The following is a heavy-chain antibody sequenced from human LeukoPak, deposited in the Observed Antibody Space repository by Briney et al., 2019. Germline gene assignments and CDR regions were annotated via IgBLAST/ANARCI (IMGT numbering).Heavy chain of an antibody. CDR2: ISGSAGNT. Sequence: PGGSLRLSCAASGFTFSSYAMSWVRQAPGKGLEWVSTISGSAGNTYYVDSVKGRFTISRDNSKNTLYLQMNSLRAEDTAVYYCAKLVDTAVVIFYCGGDCYPDYWGQGTLVTVSS. CDR3: AKLVDTAVVIFYCGGDCYPDY. CDR1: GFTFSSYA. V-gene: IGHV3-23*01. J-gene: IGHJ4*02. D-gene: IGHD2-21*02.